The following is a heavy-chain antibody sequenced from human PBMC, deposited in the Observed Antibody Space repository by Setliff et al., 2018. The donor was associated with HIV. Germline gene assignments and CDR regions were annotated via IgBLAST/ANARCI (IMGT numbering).Heavy chain of an antibody. D-gene: IGHD1-26*01. CDR1: GYSISSGYY. V-gene: IGHV4-38-2*01. Sequence: TLSLTCAVSGYSISSGYYWAWIRQSPGKGLDWIGSIHHSGTTHYNPSLKSRVTISVDTTTNQVSLQVNSVTAVDTAVYYCARVPHRVVGTTTLLYHFYYWGLGTLVTVSS. CDR2: IHHSGTT. CDR3: ARVPHRVVGTTTLLYHFYY. J-gene: IGHJ4*02.